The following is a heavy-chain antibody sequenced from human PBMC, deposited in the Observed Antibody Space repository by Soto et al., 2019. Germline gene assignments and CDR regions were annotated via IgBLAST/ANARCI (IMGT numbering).Heavy chain of an antibody. Sequence: QVQLVQSGAEVKKPGSSVKVSCKASGGTFSSYAISWVRQAPGQGLEWMGGIIPIFGTANYAQQFQGRVTITADESTSTAYMELSSLRSEYTAVYYCARHDYTGSGSDPWAIDYWGQGTLVTVSS. D-gene: IGHD1-26*01. V-gene: IGHV1-69*01. CDR3: ARHDYTGSGSDPWAIDY. CDR2: IIPIFGTA. J-gene: IGHJ4*02. CDR1: GGTFSSYA.